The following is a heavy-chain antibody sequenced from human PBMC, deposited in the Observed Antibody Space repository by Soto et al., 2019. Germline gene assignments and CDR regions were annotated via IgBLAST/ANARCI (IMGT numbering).Heavy chain of an antibody. CDR1: GCAIGSCGYS. V-gene: IGHV4-30-2*01. J-gene: IGHJ4*02. D-gene: IGHD1-26*01. CDR2: IYHSGST. Sequence: SETLSRTYSVHGCAIGSCGYSWSWIRQPPGKGLEWIGYIYHSGSTYYNPSLKSRVTISVDRSKNQFSLKLSSVTAADTAVYYCARVPGAWGQGTLVTLSS. CDR3: ARVPGA.